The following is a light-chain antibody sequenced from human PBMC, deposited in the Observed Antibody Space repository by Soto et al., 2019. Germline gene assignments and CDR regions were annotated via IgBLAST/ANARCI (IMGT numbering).Light chain of an antibody. CDR2: EVS. J-gene: IGLJ2*01. CDR1: SSDVGGYDY. CDR3: TSYAGNKVI. V-gene: IGLV2-8*01. Sequence: QSVLTQPPSASGSPGQSVTISCTGTSSDVGGYDYVSWFQQHPDKAPKLMIYEVSKRPSGVPDRFSGSKSDNTASLTVSGLQAEDEADYYCTSYAGNKVIFGGGTKVTVL.